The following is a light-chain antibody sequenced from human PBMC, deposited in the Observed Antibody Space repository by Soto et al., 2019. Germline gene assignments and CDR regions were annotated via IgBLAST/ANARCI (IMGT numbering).Light chain of an antibody. CDR1: SGDVGGYNY. Sequence: LTQPASVSGSPGQSITISCTGTSGDVGGYNYVSWYQQHPGKAPKLMIYDVSNRPSGVSNRFSGSKSVNTASLTISGLQAEDEADYYCSSYTSSSTYVFGTGTKVTVL. CDR3: SSYTSSSTYV. J-gene: IGLJ1*01. V-gene: IGLV2-14*01. CDR2: DVS.